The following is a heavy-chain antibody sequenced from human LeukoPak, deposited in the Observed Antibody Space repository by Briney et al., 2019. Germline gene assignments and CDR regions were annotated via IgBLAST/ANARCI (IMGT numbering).Heavy chain of an antibody. V-gene: IGHV3-53*05. D-gene: IGHD6-6*01. Sequence: GGSLRLSCTVSGFTVSSNSMSCVRQAPGKGLEWVSFIYSAGSTHYSDSVKGRFTISIDNSKNTLYLQMNSLRAADTAVYYCARDKGTSYLSSFDYWGQGTLVTVSS. CDR3: ARDKGTSYLSSFDY. CDR2: IYSAGST. J-gene: IGHJ4*02. CDR1: GFTVSSNS.